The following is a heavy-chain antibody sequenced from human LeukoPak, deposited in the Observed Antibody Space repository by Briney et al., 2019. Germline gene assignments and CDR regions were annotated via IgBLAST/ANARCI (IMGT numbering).Heavy chain of an antibody. CDR3: ARRDSSSWYEWFDP. V-gene: IGHV4-34*01. D-gene: IGHD6-13*01. Sequence: PGGSLRLSCAASGFTFSSYAMSWIRQPPGKGLEWIGEINHSGSTNYNPSLKSRVTISVDTSKNQFSLKLSSVTAADTAVYYCARRDSSSWYEWFDPWGQGTLVTVSS. J-gene: IGHJ5*02. CDR2: INHSGST. CDR1: GFTFSSYA.